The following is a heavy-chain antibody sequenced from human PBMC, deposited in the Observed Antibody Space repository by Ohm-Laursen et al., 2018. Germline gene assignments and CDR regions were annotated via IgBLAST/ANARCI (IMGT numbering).Heavy chain of an antibody. J-gene: IGHJ5*02. CDR3: AQSIVVVVAATLTTVTTRRWFDP. D-gene: IGHD2-15*01. CDR2: INHSGST. CDR1: GGSFSGYY. V-gene: IGHV4-34*01. Sequence: SDTLSLTWAVYGGSFSGYYWSWIRQPPGKGLEWIGEINHSGSTKYNPSLKSRVTISVDTSKNQFSLKLSSVTAADTAVYYCAQSIVVVVAATLTTVTTRRWFDPWGQGALVTVSS.